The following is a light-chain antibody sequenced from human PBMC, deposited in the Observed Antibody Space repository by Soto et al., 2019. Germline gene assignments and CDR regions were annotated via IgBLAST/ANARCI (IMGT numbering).Light chain of an antibody. CDR1: SSDVGGYKY. J-gene: IGLJ1*01. CDR3: SSYSTNTTPLV. Sequence: QSALTQPASVSGSPGQSITISCTGSSSDVGGYKYVSWYQLQPGRAPRLIIFEVSNRPSGVSTRFSGSKSGNTASLTISGLQAEYEADYYCSSYSTNTTPLVFGSGTKLTVL. CDR2: EVS. V-gene: IGLV2-14*01.